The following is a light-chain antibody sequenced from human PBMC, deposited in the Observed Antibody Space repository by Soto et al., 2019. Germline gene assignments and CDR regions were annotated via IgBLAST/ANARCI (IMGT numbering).Light chain of an antibody. CDR2: DAS. Sequence: ENVLTQSPATLSLSPGERATLSCRASQSVGSYLAWYQHKPGQTPKLLIYDASNRATGIPARFSGSGSGTDFTRTISSLEPDDFAIYYCQQRGNWPLTFGGGTKVEIK. J-gene: IGKJ4*01. V-gene: IGKV3-11*01. CDR3: QQRGNWPLT. CDR1: QSVGSY.